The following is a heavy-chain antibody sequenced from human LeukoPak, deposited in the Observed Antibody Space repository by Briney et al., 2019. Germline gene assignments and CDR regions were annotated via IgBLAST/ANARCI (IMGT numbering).Heavy chain of an antibody. CDR2: INPNSGGT. CDR1: GYTFTGYY. J-gene: IGHJ3*02. D-gene: IGHD1-26*01. V-gene: IGHV1-2*02. CDR3: SVSGSGSYGAFDI. Sequence: ASVKVSCKASGYTFTGYYMHWVRQAPGQGLEWMGWINPNSGGTNYAQKFQGRVTMTRDTSISTAYMELSRLSSDDTAVYYCSVSGSGSYGAFDIWGQGTMVTVSS.